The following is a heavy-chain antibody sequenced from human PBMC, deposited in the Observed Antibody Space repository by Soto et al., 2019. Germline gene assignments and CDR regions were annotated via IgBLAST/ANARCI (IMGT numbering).Heavy chain of an antibody. D-gene: IGHD3-9*01. V-gene: IGHV1-69*13. CDR1: GGTFSSYA. CDR3: AINFWSGYPILRYFDWLSPFDY. CDR2: IIPIFGTA. Sequence: ASVKVSCKASGGTFSSYAISWVRQAPGQGLEWMGGIIPIFGTANYAQKFQGRVTITADESTSTAYMELSSLRSEDTAVYYCAINFWSGYPILRYFDWLSPFDYWGQGTLVTVSS. J-gene: IGHJ4*02.